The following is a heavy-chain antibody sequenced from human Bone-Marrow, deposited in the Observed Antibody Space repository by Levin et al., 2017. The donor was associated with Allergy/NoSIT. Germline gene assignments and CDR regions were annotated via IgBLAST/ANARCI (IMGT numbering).Heavy chain of an antibody. J-gene: IGHJ4*02. CDR2: ISYDGSNK. D-gene: IGHD3-16*02. Sequence: SCAASGFTFSSYAMHWVRQAPGKGLEWVAVISYDGSNKYYADSVKGRFTISRDNSKNTLYLQMNSLRAEDTAVYYCARDFYDYVWGSYLPDYWGQGTLVTVSS. CDR1: GFTFSSYA. CDR3: ARDFYDYVWGSYLPDY. V-gene: IGHV3-30-3*01.